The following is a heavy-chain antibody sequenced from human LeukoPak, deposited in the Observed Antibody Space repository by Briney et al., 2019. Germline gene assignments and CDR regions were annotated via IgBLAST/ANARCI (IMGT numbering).Heavy chain of an antibody. J-gene: IGHJ5*02. CDR3: ARSKRIGFFGPSAAAGTAGFDP. D-gene: IGHD6-13*01. CDR1: GYTFTSYD. CDR2: MNPNSGNT. Sequence: ASVKVSCKASGYTFTSYDINWVRQATGQGLEWMGWMNPNSGNTGYAQKFQGRVTMTRNTSISTAYMELSSLRSEDTAVYYCARSKRIGFFGPSAAAGTAGFDPWGQGTLVTVSS. V-gene: IGHV1-8*01.